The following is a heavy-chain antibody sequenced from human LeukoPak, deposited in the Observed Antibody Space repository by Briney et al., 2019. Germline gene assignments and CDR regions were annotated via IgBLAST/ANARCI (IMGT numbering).Heavy chain of an antibody. V-gene: IGHV3-74*01. J-gene: IGHJ1*01. Sequence: GGSLRLSCSASGFTFGAHWMHWIRQAPGKGLVWVSLISRDGSNTTYADSVRGRFTISRENAKNTLYLQMNNLRVEDTAVYYCATMGLYESTSDYTEYWGQGTLVTVSS. CDR1: GFTFGAHW. CDR3: ATMGLYESTSDYTEY. D-gene: IGHD3-22*01. CDR2: ISRDGSNT.